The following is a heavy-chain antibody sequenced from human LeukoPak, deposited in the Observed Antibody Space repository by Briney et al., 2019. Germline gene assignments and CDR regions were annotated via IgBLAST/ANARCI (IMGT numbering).Heavy chain of an antibody. CDR3: WRYGDYPHGMDV. CDR2: IRSKTNSYAT. CDR1: GFTFSGSA. D-gene: IGHD3-16*01. Sequence: GGPLRLSCEASGFTFSGSAMHWVRQASGKGLEWVGRIRSKTNSYATAYAASVKGRFTISRDDSKNTAYLQMNSLKTEDTAVYYCWRYGDYPHGMDVWGQGTTVTVSS. V-gene: IGHV3-73*01. J-gene: IGHJ6*02.